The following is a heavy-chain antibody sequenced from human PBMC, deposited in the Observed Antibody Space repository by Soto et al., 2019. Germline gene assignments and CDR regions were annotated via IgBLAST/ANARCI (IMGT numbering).Heavy chain of an antibody. Sequence: SVKASCKASGGTFSSYAISWVRQAPGQGLEWMGGIIPIFGTANYAQKFQGRVTITADESTSTAYMELSSLRSEDTAVYYCARGRTGDVVVPDVGYYYYGMDVWRQGTTVTVS. V-gene: IGHV1-69*13. CDR3: ARGRTGDVVVPDVGYYYYGMDV. CDR1: GGTFSSYA. D-gene: IGHD2-2*01. CDR2: IIPIFGTA. J-gene: IGHJ6*02.